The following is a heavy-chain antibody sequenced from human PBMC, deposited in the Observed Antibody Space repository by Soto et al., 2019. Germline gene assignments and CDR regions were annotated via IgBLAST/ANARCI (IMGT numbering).Heavy chain of an antibody. CDR3: AQVAIAADVDY. Sequence: QVQLVESGGGIIQPGRSLRLSCAASGFTFSNYGMHWVRQAPGKGLEWVAIISYDGSDKYYADSVKGRFTISRDNSKNTLYLQMNSLRAEDTAVYYCAQVAIAADVDYWGQGTLVTVSS. CDR1: GFTFSNYG. J-gene: IGHJ4*02. V-gene: IGHV3-30*18. CDR2: ISYDGSDK. D-gene: IGHD6-13*01.